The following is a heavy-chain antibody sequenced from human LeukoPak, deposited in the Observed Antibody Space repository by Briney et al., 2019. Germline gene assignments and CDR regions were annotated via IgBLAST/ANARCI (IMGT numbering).Heavy chain of an antibody. J-gene: IGHJ4*02. CDR2: ISGRGGST. D-gene: IGHD3-22*01. Sequence: GGSLRLFCAASGFTFSSYGMSWARHAPGRGLEWVSAISGRGGSTYYADPVKARFTISRDNSKNTLYLHMNSLRAEDTAVYYCAKCLSAAYSSGYYYGNDYWGQGTLVTVSS. CDR3: AKCLSAAYSSGYYYGNDY. V-gene: IGHV3-23*01. CDR1: GFTFSSYG.